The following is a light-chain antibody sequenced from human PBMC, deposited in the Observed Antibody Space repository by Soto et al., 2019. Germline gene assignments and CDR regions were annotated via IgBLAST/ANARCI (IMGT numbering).Light chain of an antibody. Sequence: EIVLTQSPGTLSLSPGDRATLSCRASQSVSSSYLAWYQQKPGQAPRLLIYGASSRATGIPNRFSGSGSGKHITLTISRLETEDFAVYYCQQYGSSPRTFGQGTKVQI. CDR3: QQYGSSPRT. CDR1: QSVSSSY. CDR2: GAS. J-gene: IGKJ1*01. V-gene: IGKV3-20*01.